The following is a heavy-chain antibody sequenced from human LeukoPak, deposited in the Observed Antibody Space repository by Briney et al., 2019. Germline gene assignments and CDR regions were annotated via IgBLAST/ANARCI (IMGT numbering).Heavy chain of an antibody. CDR3: ATRHEKRYYYDSSVYYYYMDV. J-gene: IGHJ6*03. CDR2: IYHSGST. CDR1: GYSISSDYY. Sequence: SETLSLTCAVSGYSISSDYYWGWIRQPPGKGLEWIGSIYHSGSTYYNPSLKSRVTISIHTSKNQFSLKLSSVTAADTAVYYCATRHEKRYYYDSSVYYYYMDVWGKGTTVTVSS. D-gene: IGHD3-22*01. V-gene: IGHV4-38-2*01.